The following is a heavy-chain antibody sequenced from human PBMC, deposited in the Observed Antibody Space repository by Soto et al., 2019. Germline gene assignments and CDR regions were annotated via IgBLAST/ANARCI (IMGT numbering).Heavy chain of an antibody. CDR2: IYYSGST. Sequence: SQTQSLTCTVSGGSVSSGSYYWSWIRQPPGKGLEWIGYIYYSGSTNYNPSLKSRVTISVDTSKNQFSLKLSSVTAADTAVYYCAREFLYYFDYWGQGTLVTVSS. D-gene: IGHD2-21*01. CDR3: AREFLYYFDY. J-gene: IGHJ4*02. CDR1: GGSVSSGSYY. V-gene: IGHV4-61*01.